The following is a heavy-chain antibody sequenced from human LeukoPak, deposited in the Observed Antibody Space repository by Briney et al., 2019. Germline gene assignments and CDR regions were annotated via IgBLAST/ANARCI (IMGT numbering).Heavy chain of an antibody. D-gene: IGHD6-19*01. CDR2: IYHRGST. Sequence: SETLSLTCAVSGYSISSGYYWGWIRQPPGKGLEWIGSIYHRGSTYYNPSLKSRVTISVDTSKNQFSLKLSSVTAADTAVYYCARSLQWLVRGGPSWFDPWGQGTLVTVSS. V-gene: IGHV4-38-2*01. CDR1: GYSISSGYY. J-gene: IGHJ5*02. CDR3: ARSLQWLVRGGPSWFDP.